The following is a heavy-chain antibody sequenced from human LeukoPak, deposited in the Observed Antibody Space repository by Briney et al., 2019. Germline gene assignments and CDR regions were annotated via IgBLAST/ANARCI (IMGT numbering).Heavy chain of an antibody. Sequence: SETLSLTCTVSGGSISSSSYYWGWIRQPPGKGLEWIGSIYYSGSTYYNPSLKSRVTISVDTSKNQFSLKLSSVTAADTAVYYCARPGADSSGYYYYYMDVWGKGTTVTVSS. CDR1: GGSISSSSYY. D-gene: IGHD3-22*01. CDR3: ARPGADSSGYYYYYMDV. CDR2: IYYSGST. V-gene: IGHV4-39*01. J-gene: IGHJ6*03.